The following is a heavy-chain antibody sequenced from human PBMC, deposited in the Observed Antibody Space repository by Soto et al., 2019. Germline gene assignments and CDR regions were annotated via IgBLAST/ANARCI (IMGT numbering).Heavy chain of an antibody. CDR1: GFTFSSYA. Sequence: VGSLRLSCVASGFTFSSYAMHWVRQAPGKGLEWVAVISYDGSRKYYPDSVKGRFTISRDNSKNTLFLQMSSLRAEDTAVYYCAKLRGALTLEGSFFENWGQGALVTVSS. V-gene: IGHV3-30-3*01. J-gene: IGHJ4*02. CDR2: ISYDGSRK. CDR3: AKLRGALTLEGSFFEN. D-gene: IGHD3-10*01.